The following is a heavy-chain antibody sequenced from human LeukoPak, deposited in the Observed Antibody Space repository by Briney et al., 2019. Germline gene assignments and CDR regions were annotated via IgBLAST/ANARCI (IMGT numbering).Heavy chain of an antibody. CDR1: GFTFSSYA. V-gene: IGHV3-23*01. D-gene: IGHD6-19*01. Sequence: GGSLGLSCAASGFTFSSYAMSWVRQTPGKGLEWVSVISGSGGSTYYADSVKGRFTISRDNSKNTLYLQMNSLRAEDTAVYYCAKDFLAVAQYYFDYWGQGTLVTVSS. CDR2: ISGSGGST. J-gene: IGHJ4*02. CDR3: AKDFLAVAQYYFDY.